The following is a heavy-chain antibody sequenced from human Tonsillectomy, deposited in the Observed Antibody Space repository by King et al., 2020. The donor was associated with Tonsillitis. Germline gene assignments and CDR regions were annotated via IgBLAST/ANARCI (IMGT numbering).Heavy chain of an antibody. CDR2: INHSGST. CDR3: ARGDFDP. Sequence: VQLQQWGAGLLKPSETLSLTCAVYGGSFSAYYWSWIRQPPGRGLEWIGEINHSGSTNYNQSLKSRDTISVDTSKNQFSLNLTSVTAAATAVYYCARGDFDPWGQGTLVTVSS. V-gene: IGHV4-34*01. J-gene: IGHJ5*02. CDR1: GGSFSAYY.